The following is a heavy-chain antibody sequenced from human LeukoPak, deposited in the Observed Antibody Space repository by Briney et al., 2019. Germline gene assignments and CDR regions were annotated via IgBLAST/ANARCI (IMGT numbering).Heavy chain of an antibody. Sequence: PGGSLRLSCAVSGFTFSEYWMSWVRQAPGKGLGWLANIKEDGSEKYYVDSVKGRFTISRDNGENSLYLQMNSLRGDDTAVYYCARTGERDYWGQGTLVTVSS. CDR3: ARTGERDY. D-gene: IGHD7-27*01. CDR1: GFTFSEYW. CDR2: IKEDGSEK. V-gene: IGHV3-7*01. J-gene: IGHJ4*02.